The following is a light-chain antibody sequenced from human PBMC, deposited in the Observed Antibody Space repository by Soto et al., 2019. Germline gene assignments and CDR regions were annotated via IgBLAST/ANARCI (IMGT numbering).Light chain of an antibody. Sequence: DIVMTQSPDSLAVSLGERATINCKSSQSVLYTSNNKNNVAWYQQKPGRPPKLIIYWASTRESGVPDRFSGSGSETDFTLTISSLQAEDVAIYYCQQYYTSPLTFGGGTKVEIK. CDR2: WAS. CDR3: QQYYTSPLT. V-gene: IGKV4-1*01. J-gene: IGKJ4*01. CDR1: QSVLYTSNNKNN.